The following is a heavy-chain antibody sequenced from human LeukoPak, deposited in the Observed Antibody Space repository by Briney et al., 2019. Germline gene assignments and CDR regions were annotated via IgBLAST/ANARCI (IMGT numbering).Heavy chain of an antibody. CDR2: IYYSGST. CDR3: ARGSGWYWY. V-gene: IGHV4-59*01. D-gene: IGHD6-19*01. Sequence: SETLSLTCTVSGGSISSYYWSWIRQPPGKGLEWIGYIYYSGSTNYNPPLKSRVTISVDTSKNQFSLKLSSVTAADTAVYYCARGSGWYWYWGQGTLVTVSS. CDR1: GGSISSYY. J-gene: IGHJ4*02.